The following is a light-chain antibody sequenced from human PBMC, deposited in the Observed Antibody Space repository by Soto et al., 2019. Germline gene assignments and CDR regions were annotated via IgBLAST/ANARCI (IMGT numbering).Light chain of an antibody. CDR1: QNIDNW. J-gene: IGKJ1*01. V-gene: IGKV1-5*03. CDR2: MPS. CDR3: QQDKNYPWT. Sequence: DIQMTQSPSTLSASVGDRVIITCRASQNIDNWLAWFQQKPGKAPKLLFYMPSTLDSEVPSRFSASGSGTDFTLTISSLQPDDFATYFCQQDKNYPWTFGKGTNVEIK.